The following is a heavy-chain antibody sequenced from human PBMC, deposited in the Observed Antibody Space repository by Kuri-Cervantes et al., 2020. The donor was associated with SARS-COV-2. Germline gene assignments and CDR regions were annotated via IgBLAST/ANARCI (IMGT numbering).Heavy chain of an antibody. CDR3: AKDPPPAGY. J-gene: IGHJ4*02. CDR1: GFTFSSYA. V-gene: IGHV3-30-3*01. Sequence: GGSLRLSCAASGFTFSSYAMHWVRQAPGKGLEWVAVISYDGSNKYYADSVKGRFTISRDNSKNTLYLQMNSLRAEDTAVYYCAKDPPPAGYWGQGTLVTVSS. CDR2: ISYDGSNK.